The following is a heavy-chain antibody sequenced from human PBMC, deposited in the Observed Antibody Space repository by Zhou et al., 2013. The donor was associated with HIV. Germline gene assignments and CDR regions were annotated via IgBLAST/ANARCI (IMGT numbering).Heavy chain of an antibody. Sequence: QVYLVQSGGEVKKPGASVKVSCKASGGTFSSYAINWVRQAPGQGLEWVGRIIPIFGTPDYARKFRGRVRITADESSTTSYMELISLGREDTAIYYCARRQQLLDQWGQGTLIFVSS. CDR1: GGTFSSYA. CDR3: ARRQQLLDQ. CDR2: IIPIFGTP. V-gene: IGHV1-69*13. D-gene: IGHD1-1*01. J-gene: IGHJ4*02.